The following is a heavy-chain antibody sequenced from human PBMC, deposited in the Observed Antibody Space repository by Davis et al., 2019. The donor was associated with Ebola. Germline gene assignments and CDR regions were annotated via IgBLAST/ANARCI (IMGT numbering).Heavy chain of an antibody. CDR3: ARGNYGDYIVLYYYNMDV. V-gene: IGHV4-59*01. J-gene: IGHJ6*02. CDR1: GGSINNYF. CDR2: IHYLGNT. D-gene: IGHD4-17*01. Sequence: SETLSLTCTVSGGSINNYFWSWIRQPPGRGLEWIGNIHYLGNTNYNPSLKSRVTTSVDTSKNQFSLKLSSVTAADTAVYYCARGNYGDYIVLYYYNMDVWGQGTPVTVSS.